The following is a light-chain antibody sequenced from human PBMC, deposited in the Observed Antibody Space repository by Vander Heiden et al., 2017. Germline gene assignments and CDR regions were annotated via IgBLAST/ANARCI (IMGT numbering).Light chain of an antibody. CDR1: QSVSSY. Sequence: EIVMTQSPATLSVSPGARATLSCRASQSVSSYLAWYQQKPGQPPRLLIYATATSAPGIPDRFSGSGSGTDFTLTISSLQSEDFAVYYCQQYKDWPKVTFGPGTKVAIK. J-gene: IGKJ3*01. CDR3: QQYKDWPKVT. V-gene: IGKV3-15*01. CDR2: ATA.